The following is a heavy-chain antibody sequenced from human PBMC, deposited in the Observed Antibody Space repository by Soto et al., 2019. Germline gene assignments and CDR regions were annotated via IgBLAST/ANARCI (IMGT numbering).Heavy chain of an antibody. Sequence: PEGSLRLSCAASGFTFSTYAMSCVRQAPGKGLEWVSAISPNGDATYYADSVKGRFTISRDNAKNSLYLQMNSLRAEDTAVYYCAIVVAYYDPYYYYGMDVWGQGTTVTVSS. V-gene: IGHV3-23*01. CDR1: GFTFSTYA. CDR2: ISPNGDAT. CDR3: AIVVAYYDPYYYYGMDV. J-gene: IGHJ6*02. D-gene: IGHD3-22*01.